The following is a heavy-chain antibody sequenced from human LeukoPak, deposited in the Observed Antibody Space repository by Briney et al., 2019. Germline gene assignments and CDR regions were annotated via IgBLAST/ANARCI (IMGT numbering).Heavy chain of an antibody. CDR3: ARHGNYYDSSGYNYYFDY. V-gene: IGHV4-59*08. J-gene: IGHJ4*02. CDR2: IYYSGST. CDR1: GVSISSYY. Sequence: KSSETLPLTCTVSGVSISSYYWSWIRQPPGKGLEWIGNIYYSGSTKYNPSLKSRVTISVDTSKNHFSLKLSSVTAADTAVYYCARHGNYYDSSGYNYYFDYWGQGTLGTVSS. D-gene: IGHD3-22*01.